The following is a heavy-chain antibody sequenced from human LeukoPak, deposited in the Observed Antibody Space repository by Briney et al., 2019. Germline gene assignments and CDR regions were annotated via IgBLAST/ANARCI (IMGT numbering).Heavy chain of an antibody. J-gene: IGHJ4*02. Sequence: SETLSLTCTVSGGSISSSSYYWGWIRQPPGKGLEWIGSIYYSGSTYYNPSLKSRVTISVDTSKNQFSLKLSSVTAAGTAVYYCARLGPAGYFDYWGQGTLVTVSS. CDR2: IYYSGST. CDR1: GGSISSSSYY. D-gene: IGHD6-13*01. CDR3: ARLGPAGYFDY. V-gene: IGHV4-39*01.